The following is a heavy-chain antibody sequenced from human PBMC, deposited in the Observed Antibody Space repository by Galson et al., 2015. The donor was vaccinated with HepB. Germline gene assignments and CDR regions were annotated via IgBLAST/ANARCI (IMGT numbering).Heavy chain of an antibody. CDR1: GFTFSSYA. CDR2: ISYDGSNK. Sequence: SLRLSCAASGFTFSSYAMHWVRQAPGKGLEWVAVISYDGSNKYYADSVKGRFTISRDNSKNTLYLQMNSLRAEDTAVYYCACPESSSWYQGTDYWGQGTLVTVSS. J-gene: IGHJ4*02. V-gene: IGHV3-30-3*01. CDR3: ACPESSSWYQGTDY. D-gene: IGHD6-13*01.